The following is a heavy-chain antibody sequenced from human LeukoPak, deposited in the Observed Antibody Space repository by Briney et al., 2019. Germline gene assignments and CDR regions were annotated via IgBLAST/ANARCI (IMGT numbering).Heavy chain of an antibody. CDR1: GGSISSSNW. D-gene: IGHD3-22*01. Sequence: SETLSLTCTVSGGSISSSNWWSWVRQPPGKGLEWIGEIYHSGSTNYKPSLKSRVTISVDKSKNQFSLKLSSVTAADTAVYYCARRRYYDTSGYYGFDYWGQGTLVTVSS. J-gene: IGHJ4*02. V-gene: IGHV4-4*02. CDR2: IYHSGST. CDR3: ARRRYYDTSGYYGFDY.